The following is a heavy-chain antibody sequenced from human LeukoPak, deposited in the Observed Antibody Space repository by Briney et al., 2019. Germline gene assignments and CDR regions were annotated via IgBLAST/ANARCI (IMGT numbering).Heavy chain of an antibody. D-gene: IGHD6-6*01. Sequence: SEKVSCKSSGYTFSNFGFNWVRQAPGQGLEWMGWSSAYNGETKFAQKLQGRVTISTDTSASTAYIELRSLRSDDTAVYYCARIADRHLDYFFDYWGQGTLVTVS. CDR2: SSAYNGET. CDR3: ARIADRHLDYFFDY. J-gene: IGHJ4*02. V-gene: IGHV1-18*01. CDR1: GYTFSNFG.